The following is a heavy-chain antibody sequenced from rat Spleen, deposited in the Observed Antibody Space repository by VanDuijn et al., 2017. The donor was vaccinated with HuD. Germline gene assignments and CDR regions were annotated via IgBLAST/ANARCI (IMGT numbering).Heavy chain of an antibody. J-gene: IGHJ2*01. CDR3: AREAGIPFHYFDY. CDR1: GFTFNDYN. V-gene: IGHV5-7*01. Sequence: EVQLVESGGGLVQPGRSLKLSCAASGFTFNDYNVAWVRQAPKKGLEWVATISYDGSSTYYRDSVKGRFTISRDNAKSTLYLQMDSLRSEDTATYYCAREAGIPFHYFDYWGQGVMVTVSS. CDR2: ISYDGSST. D-gene: IGHD1-4*01.